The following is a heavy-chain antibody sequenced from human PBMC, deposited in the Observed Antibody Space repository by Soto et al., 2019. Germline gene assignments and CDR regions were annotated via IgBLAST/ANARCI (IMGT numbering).Heavy chain of an antibody. CDR3: ARLGSAGDYGAY. J-gene: IGHJ4*02. D-gene: IGHD3-10*01. V-gene: IGHV5-51*03. Sequence: EVQLVQSGAEVKKPGESLKISCKGSGYSFTNYWIGWLRQMPGKGLEWMGIIFPDDSDTRYSPSFQGQVTISADKSISTIYLQWTGLKASDTAIYYCARLGSAGDYGAYWGQGTLVTVSS. CDR1: GYSFTNYW. CDR2: IFPDDSDT.